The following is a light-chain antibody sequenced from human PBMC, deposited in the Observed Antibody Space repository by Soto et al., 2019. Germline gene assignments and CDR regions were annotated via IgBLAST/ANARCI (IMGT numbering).Light chain of an antibody. CDR2: ATS. J-gene: IGKJ4*01. V-gene: IGKV1-39*01. CDR1: QSISNF. Sequence: DIQMTQSPSSLSASIGDRVTITCRSSQSISNFLMWFQQQSGKAPRLLIYATSNLESGAPSRFLGSGSGTEFTLTISSLQPEDFASYYCQQTYSIPPTFGGGTKVEMK. CDR3: QQTYSIPPT.